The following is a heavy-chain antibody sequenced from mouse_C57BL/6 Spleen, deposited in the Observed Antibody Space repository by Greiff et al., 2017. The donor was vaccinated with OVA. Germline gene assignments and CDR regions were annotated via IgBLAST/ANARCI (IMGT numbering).Heavy chain of an antibody. CDR3: ARGDYYGSSYGYFDV. CDR2: INPNNGGT. D-gene: IGHD1-1*01. CDR1: GYTFTDYY. J-gene: IGHJ1*03. Sequence: EVQLQQSGPELVKPGASVKISCKASGYTFTDYYMNWVKQSHGQSLEWIGDINPNNGGTSYNQKFKGKATLTVDKSSSTAYMELRSLTSEDSAVYYCARGDYYGSSYGYFDVWGTGTTVTVSS. V-gene: IGHV1-26*01.